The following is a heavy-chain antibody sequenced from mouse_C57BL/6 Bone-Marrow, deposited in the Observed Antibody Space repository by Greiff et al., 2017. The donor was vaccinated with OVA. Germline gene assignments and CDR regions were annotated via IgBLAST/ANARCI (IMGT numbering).Heavy chain of an antibody. J-gene: IGHJ3*01. CDR3: AKDGSSSWFAY. Sequence: QVQLQQPGAELVKPGASVKLSSKASGYTFTSYWMQWVNQRPGQGLEWIGEIDPSDSYTNYNQKFKGKATLTVDTSSSKAYMQLSSLTSEDSAVYYCAKDGSSSWFAYWGQGTLVTVSA. CDR2: IDPSDSYT. D-gene: IGHD1-1*01. CDR1: GYTFTSYW. V-gene: IGHV1-50*01.